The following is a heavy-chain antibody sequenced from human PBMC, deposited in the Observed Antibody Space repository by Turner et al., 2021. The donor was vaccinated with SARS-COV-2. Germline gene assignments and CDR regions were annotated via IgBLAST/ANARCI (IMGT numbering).Heavy chain of an antibody. Sequence: QVQLVESGGGVVQPGRSLRLPCEASGFTFSNQGMHWARQVPGKGLEWVTSIWNDGSNKYYTDSVRGRFTISRDNSKNTLYMQMNSLRAEDTAVYYCARGCGGSSGCFLIDYWGQGTLVTVSS. CDR2: IWNDGSNK. CDR3: ARGCGGSSGCFLIDY. J-gene: IGHJ4*02. V-gene: IGHV3-33*01. CDR1: GFTFSNQG. D-gene: IGHD6-19*01.